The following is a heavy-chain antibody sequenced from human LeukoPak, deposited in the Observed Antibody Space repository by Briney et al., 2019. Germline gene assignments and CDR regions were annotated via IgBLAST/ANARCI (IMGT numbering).Heavy chain of an antibody. CDR1: GYTFTSYD. CDR3: ARARYYGSGSYYIRGRNYYYGMDV. D-gene: IGHD3-10*01. J-gene: IGHJ6*02. V-gene: IGHV1-8*01. Sequence: ASVKVSCKASGYTFTSYDIHWVRQATGQGLAWMGWMNPNSGNTGYAQKFQGRVTMARNTSISTAYMELSSLRSEDTAVYYCARARYYGSGSYYIRGRNYYYGMDVWGQGTTVTVSS. CDR2: MNPNSGNT.